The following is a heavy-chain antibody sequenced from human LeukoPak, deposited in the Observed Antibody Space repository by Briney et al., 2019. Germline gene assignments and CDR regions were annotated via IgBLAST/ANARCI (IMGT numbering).Heavy chain of an antibody. D-gene: IGHD1/OR15-1a*01. J-gene: IGHJ4*02. V-gene: IGHV3-30*02. Sequence: PGGSLRLSCAASGFTFSSYGMHWVRQAPGKGLEWVAFIRYDGSNKYYADSVKGRFTISRDNSKNTLYLQMNSLKPEDTAVYYCAKEGTASKPSDLDYWGQGTLVTVSS. CDR3: AKEGTASKPSDLDY. CDR1: GFTFSSYG. CDR2: IRYDGSNK.